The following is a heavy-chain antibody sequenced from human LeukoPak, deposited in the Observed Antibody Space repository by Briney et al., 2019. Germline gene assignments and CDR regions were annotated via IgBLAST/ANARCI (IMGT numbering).Heavy chain of an antibody. J-gene: IGHJ5*02. CDR3: AKTIRVRGDAYNWFDP. Sequence: PSETLSLTCTVFGDSVSSSNYYWAWFRQPPGKGLDWIGSLYYDGRTYYSPSLESRATMSVDTSMNQFSLKLSSVTAADTAVYYCAKTIRVRGDAYNWFDPWGQGTLVTVSS. CDR2: LYYDGRT. CDR1: GDSVSSSNYY. V-gene: IGHV4-39*01. D-gene: IGHD3-10*01.